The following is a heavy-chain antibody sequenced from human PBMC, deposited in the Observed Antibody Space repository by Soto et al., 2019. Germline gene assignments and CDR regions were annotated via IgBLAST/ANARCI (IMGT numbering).Heavy chain of an antibody. J-gene: IGHJ1*01. V-gene: IGHV1-3*01. Sequence: ASVKVSCKTSGYPFPSFEVHWIRQAPGQRPEWMGGISNAGSGNTKYSQKFQDRLTITGDKRATTVYMALSSLTPEDTATYYCARESNHYQDFFQNWGQGTQVTVSS. CDR3: ARESNHYQDFFQN. CDR2: ISNAGSGNT. D-gene: IGHD2-2*01. CDR1: GYPFPSFE.